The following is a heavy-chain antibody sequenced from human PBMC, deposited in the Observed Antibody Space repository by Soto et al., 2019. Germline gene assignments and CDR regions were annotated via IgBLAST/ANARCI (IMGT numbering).Heavy chain of an antibody. CDR1: GGSISSSSYY. Sequence: QLQLQESGPGLVKPSETLSLTCTVSGGSISSSSYYWGWIRQPPGKGLEWIGSISYSGSTYYTPSLTSRVTISVDTSKNQLSLKLSSGTAADTAVYYCARPPGGEVDYWGQGTLVTVSS. D-gene: IGHD3-16*01. V-gene: IGHV4-39*01. CDR2: ISYSGST. CDR3: ARPPGGEVDY. J-gene: IGHJ4*02.